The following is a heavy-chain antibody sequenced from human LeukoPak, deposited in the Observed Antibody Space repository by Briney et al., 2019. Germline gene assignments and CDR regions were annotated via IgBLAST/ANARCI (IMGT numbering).Heavy chain of an antibody. Sequence: TGGSLRLSCAASGFTFSDYYISWIRQAPGKGLEWVSYILNSGDSIYYGDSVKGRFTISRDNAKRTVYLQMNSLRAEDTAVYYCARGHYGLDVWGQGTTVTVSS. CDR2: ILNSGDSI. J-gene: IGHJ6*02. CDR1: GFTFSDYY. V-gene: IGHV3-11*01. CDR3: ARGHYGLDV.